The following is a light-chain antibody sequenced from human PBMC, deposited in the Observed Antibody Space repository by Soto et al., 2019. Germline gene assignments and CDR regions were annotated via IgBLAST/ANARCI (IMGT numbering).Light chain of an antibody. J-gene: IGKJ1*01. Sequence: EIVLTQSPETLSLSPGERATLSCRASQSVSNSYLAWYQQRPGQAPRLLIYGTSSRATGIADRFSGSGSGTDFTLTISRLEPEDSATYYCQQSFSIPSWTFGQGTKVEI. CDR1: QSVSNSY. CDR3: QQSFSIPSWT. V-gene: IGKV3-20*01. CDR2: GTS.